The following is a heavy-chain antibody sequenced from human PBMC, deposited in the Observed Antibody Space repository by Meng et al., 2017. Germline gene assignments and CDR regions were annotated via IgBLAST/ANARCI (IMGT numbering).Heavy chain of an antibody. Sequence: VRRVQFGAEVKKSGSSVRVSGKASGGTFSSYAISWVRQAPGQGLEWMGGIIPIFGTANYAQKFQGRVTITADKSTSTAYMELSSLRSEDTAVYYCARREIPRDGYRNWGQGTLVTVSS. CDR1: GGTFSSYA. V-gene: IGHV1-69*06. D-gene: IGHD5-24*01. CDR3: ARREIPRDGYRN. CDR2: IIPIFGTA. J-gene: IGHJ4*02.